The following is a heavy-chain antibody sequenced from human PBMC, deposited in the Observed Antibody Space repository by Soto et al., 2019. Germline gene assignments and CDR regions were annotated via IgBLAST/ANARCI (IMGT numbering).Heavy chain of an antibody. V-gene: IGHV4-59*01. CDR1: GGSINGFY. J-gene: IGHJ6*02. CDR3: AIFNYYGSGSWIRDYYYGMVV. D-gene: IGHD3-10*01. Sequence: PSETLSLTCTVSGGSINGFYWSWLRQPPGKGLEWIGYMYNSGTINNNPSLKSRVTMLIDRSKNQFSLRLNSVTAADTAVYYCAIFNYYGSGSWIRDYYYGMVVWGQGTTVTVSS. CDR2: MYNSGTI.